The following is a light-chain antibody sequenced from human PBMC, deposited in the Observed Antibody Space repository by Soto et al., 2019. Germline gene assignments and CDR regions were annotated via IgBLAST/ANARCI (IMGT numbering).Light chain of an antibody. Sequence: EIVVAQYPATLSVSPGERGTLSCMASQSVSSNLAWYQQKPGQAPRLLIYGASTRATGIPARFSCSGTGTEFTLTISSLQSEDFAVYYCQQYNNWPRWTFAQGTKVDI. J-gene: IGKJ1*01. CDR1: QSVSSN. CDR3: QQYNNWPRWT. V-gene: IGKV3-15*01. CDR2: GAS.